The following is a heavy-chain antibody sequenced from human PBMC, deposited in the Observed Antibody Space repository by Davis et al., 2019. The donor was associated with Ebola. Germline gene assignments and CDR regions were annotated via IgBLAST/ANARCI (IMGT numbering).Heavy chain of an antibody. Sequence: MPSETLSLTCAVSSGSISYYFWPWIRQPPGKGLEWIGYVYYNGNSYYNSSLTTRVTISVDTSKNQFSLKLNSVTAADTAVYFCARQDIAARPPYYKYAMDVWGQGATVTVSS. D-gene: IGHD6-6*01. CDR2: VYYNGNS. J-gene: IGHJ6*02. CDR1: SGSISYYF. CDR3: ARQDIAARPPYYKYAMDV. V-gene: IGHV4-59*08.